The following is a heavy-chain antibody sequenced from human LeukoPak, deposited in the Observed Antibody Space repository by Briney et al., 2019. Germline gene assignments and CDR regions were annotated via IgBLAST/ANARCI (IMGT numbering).Heavy chain of an antibody. CDR1: GYTFTNYG. D-gene: IGHD1-14*01. J-gene: IGHJ4*02. CDR2: ISAYNGDT. Sequence: ASVKVSCTASGYTFTNYGISWVRQAHGQGLEWMGWISAYNGDTDYAQKLQGRVTMTTDTSTSTAYMELRSLSSDDTAVYYCPRDNQGDLDHWGQGTLVTVSS. V-gene: IGHV1-18*01. CDR3: PRDNQGDLDH.